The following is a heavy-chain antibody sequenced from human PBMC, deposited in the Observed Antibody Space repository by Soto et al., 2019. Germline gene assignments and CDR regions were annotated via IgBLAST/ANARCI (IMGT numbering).Heavy chain of an antibody. J-gene: IGHJ4*02. CDR2: ILSDGSNK. V-gene: IGHV3-30-3*01. Sequence: QVQLVESGGGVVQPGRSLRLSCAVSGFTLSSHAMHWVRQAPGKGLEWVALILSDGSNKYYADSVKGRFTTSRDNSKNTMYLQMNRLSVEDTAVYYCARDDEGGSDCDLGYWGQGALVTVS. CDR3: ARDDEGGSDCDLGY. CDR1: GFTLSSHA. D-gene: IGHD1-26*01.